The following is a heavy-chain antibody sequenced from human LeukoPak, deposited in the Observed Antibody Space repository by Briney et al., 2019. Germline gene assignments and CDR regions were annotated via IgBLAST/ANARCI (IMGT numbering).Heavy chain of an antibody. J-gene: IGHJ6*03. CDR3: AREQSPARDRFLEWPRYMDV. V-gene: IGHV1-69*05. CDR1: GGTFSSYA. D-gene: IGHD3-3*01. Sequence: GASVKVSCKASGGTFSSYAISWVRQAPGQGLEWMGGIIPIFGTANYAQKFQGRVTITTDESTSTAYMELSSLRSEDTAVYYCAREQSPARDRFLEWPRYMDVWGKGTTVTVSS. CDR2: IIPIFGTA.